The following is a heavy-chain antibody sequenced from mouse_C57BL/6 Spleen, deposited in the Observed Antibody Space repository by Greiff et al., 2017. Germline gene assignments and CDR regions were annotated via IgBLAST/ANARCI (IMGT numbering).Heavy chain of an antibody. Sequence: QVQLKQPGAELVRPGSSVKLSCKASGYTFTSYWMDWVKQRPGQGLEWIGNIYPSDSETNYNQKFKDKATLTVDKSSSTAYMQLSSLTSEDSAVYYCARCYYGSSYCDYWGQGTTLTVSS. V-gene: IGHV1-61*01. CDR1: GYTFTSYW. D-gene: IGHD1-1*01. J-gene: IGHJ2*01. CDR2: IYPSDSET. CDR3: ARCYYGSSYCDY.